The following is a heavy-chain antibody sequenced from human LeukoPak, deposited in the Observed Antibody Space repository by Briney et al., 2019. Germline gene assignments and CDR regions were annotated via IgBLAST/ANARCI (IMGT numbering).Heavy chain of an antibody. Sequence: GGSLRLSCGASGFTFSSYDMHWVRRAPGKGLEWVAGIRYDGRHTYHADSVKGRFTISRDNSKNTLYLQMNSLRAEDTAVYYCAKETNVLRYFDWLFYFDSWGQGTLVTVSS. CDR2: IRYDGRHT. CDR3: AKETNVLRYFDWLFYFDS. V-gene: IGHV3-33*03. J-gene: IGHJ4*02. CDR1: GFTFSSYD. D-gene: IGHD3-9*01.